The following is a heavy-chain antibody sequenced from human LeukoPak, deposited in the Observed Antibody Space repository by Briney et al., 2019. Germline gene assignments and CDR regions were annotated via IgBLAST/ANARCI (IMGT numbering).Heavy chain of an antibody. CDR3: ARELEGSSIRWLDP. CDR1: GFTFNRYT. V-gene: IGHV3-23*01. Sequence: GGSLRLPCAASGFTFNRYTMSWVRQAPAKGLEWVSAISDSGDTYYTDSVEGRFTISRDDSKNTLWLQMSSLRAEDTAVYYCARELEGSSIRWLDPWGQGILVTVSS. J-gene: IGHJ5*02. D-gene: IGHD2-2*01. CDR2: ISDSGDT.